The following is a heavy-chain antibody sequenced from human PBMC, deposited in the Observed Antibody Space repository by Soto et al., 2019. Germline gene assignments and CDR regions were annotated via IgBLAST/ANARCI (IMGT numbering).Heavy chain of an antibody. CDR2: IFYSGST. J-gene: IGHJ5*02. D-gene: IGHD2-8*01. Sequence: SETLSLTCNVSGGSISSSRSYWAWIRQPPGKGLEWIANIFYSGSTYYNPSLASRVTVSVDTSKNQFSLKLSSVTAADTAVYYCFFATYSTTGVYYVSWGQGPMVT. CDR1: GGSISSSRSY. CDR3: FFATYSTTGVYYVS. V-gene: IGHV4-39*03.